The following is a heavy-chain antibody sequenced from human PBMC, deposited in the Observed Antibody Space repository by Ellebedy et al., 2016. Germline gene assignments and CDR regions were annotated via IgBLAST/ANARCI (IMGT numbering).Heavy chain of an antibody. V-gene: IGHV4-34*01. D-gene: IGHD5-18*01. CDR2: INHSGST. Sequence: SETLSLTCAVYGGSFSGYYWSWIRQPPGKGLEWIGEINHSGSTNYNPSLKSRVTISVDTSKNQFSLKLSSVTAADTAVYYCARGWRDTAMVKGNWFDPWGQGTLVTVSS. CDR1: GGSFSGYY. J-gene: IGHJ5*02. CDR3: ARGWRDTAMVKGNWFDP.